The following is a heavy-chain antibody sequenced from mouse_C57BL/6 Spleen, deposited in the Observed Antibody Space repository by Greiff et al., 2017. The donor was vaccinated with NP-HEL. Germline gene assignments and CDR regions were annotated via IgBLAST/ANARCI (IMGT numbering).Heavy chain of an antibody. D-gene: IGHD1-1*01. CDR2: IDPSDSET. J-gene: IGHJ4*01. Sequence: QVQLQQPGAELVRPGSSVKLSCKASGYTFTSYWMHWVKQRPIQGLEWIGNIDPSDSETHYNQKFKDKATLTVDKSSSTAYMQLSSLTSEDSAVYYCARRRTTVVATGGYAMDYWGQGTSVTVSS. CDR3: ARRRTTVVATGGYAMDY. CDR1: GYTFTSYW. V-gene: IGHV1-52*01.